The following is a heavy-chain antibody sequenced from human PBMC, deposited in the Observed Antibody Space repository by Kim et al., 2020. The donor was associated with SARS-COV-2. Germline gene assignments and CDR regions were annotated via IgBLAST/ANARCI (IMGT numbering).Heavy chain of an antibody. J-gene: IGHJ4*02. D-gene: IGHD2-15*01. V-gene: IGHV1-69*13. CDR3: ARVLLHPYYFDY. CDR1: GGTFSSYA. CDR2: IIPIFGTA. Sequence: SVKVSCKASGGTFSSYAISWVRQAPGQGLEWMGGIIPIFGTANYAQKFQGRVTITADESTSTAYMELSSLRSEDTAVYYCARVLLHPYYFDYWGQGTLVTVSS.